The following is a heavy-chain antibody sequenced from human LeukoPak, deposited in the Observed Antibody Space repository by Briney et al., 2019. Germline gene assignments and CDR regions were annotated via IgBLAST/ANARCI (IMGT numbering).Heavy chain of an antibody. V-gene: IGHV1-2*02. D-gene: IGHD3-22*01. Sequence: EASVKVSCKASGYTFTDYYMHWVRQAPGQGLEWMGWIIANNGGTNYAQKFQGRVTMTRDASISTAYMELTSLTSDDTAVYYCVRDHSGYYYLPFDYWGQGSWSPSPQ. CDR1: GYTFTDYY. CDR2: IIANNGGT. J-gene: IGHJ4*02. CDR3: VRDHSGYYYLPFDY.